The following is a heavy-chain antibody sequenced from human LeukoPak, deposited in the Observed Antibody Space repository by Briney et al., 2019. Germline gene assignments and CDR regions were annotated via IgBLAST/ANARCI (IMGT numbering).Heavy chain of an antibody. D-gene: IGHD5-18*01. CDR3: ARDLLRYGFDS. V-gene: IGHV4-59*01. CDR2: LYYSGST. Sequence: PSETLSLTCTVSGGSISSYYWSWIRHPPGKGLEWIGFLYYSGSTNYNPTLKSRVTISADTSKNQFSLKLSSVTAADTAVYYCARDLLRYGFDSWGQGTLVTVSS. J-gene: IGHJ4*02. CDR1: GGSISSYY.